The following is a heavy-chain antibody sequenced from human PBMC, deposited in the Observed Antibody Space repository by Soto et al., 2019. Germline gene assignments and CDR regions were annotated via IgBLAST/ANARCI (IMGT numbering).Heavy chain of an antibody. J-gene: IGHJ5*02. CDR1: GGTFSSYA. CDR3: ARGGKNYYDSSGYYYWFDP. Sequence: QVQLVQSGAEVKKPGSSVKVSCKASGGTFSSYAISWVRQAPGQGLEWMGGIIPIFGTANYAQKFQGRVTIPADESTSTAYMELSSLRSEDTAVYYCARGGKNYYDSSGYYYWFDPWGQGTLVTVSS. V-gene: IGHV1-69*01. CDR2: IIPIFGTA. D-gene: IGHD3-22*01.